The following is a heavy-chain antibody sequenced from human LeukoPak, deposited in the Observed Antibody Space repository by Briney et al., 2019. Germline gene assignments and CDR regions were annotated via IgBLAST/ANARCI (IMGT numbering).Heavy chain of an antibody. Sequence: SVKVSCKASGGTFSSYAISWVRQAPGQGLEWMGGIIPIFGTANYAQKFQGRVTITTDESTSTAYMELSSLRSEDTAVYYCARGAAYRGWFGESMGVWFDYWGQGTLVTVPS. J-gene: IGHJ4*02. CDR3: ARGAAYRGWFGESMGVWFDY. D-gene: IGHD3-10*01. V-gene: IGHV1-69*05. CDR1: GGTFSSYA. CDR2: IIPIFGTA.